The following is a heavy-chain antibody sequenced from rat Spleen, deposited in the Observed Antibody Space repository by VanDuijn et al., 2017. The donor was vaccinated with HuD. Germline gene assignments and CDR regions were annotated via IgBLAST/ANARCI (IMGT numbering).Heavy chain of an antibody. V-gene: IGHV5-58*01. CDR1: GFTFSSYW. CDR3: AKPLTQGGVMDA. Sequence: EVQLVETGGGLVQPGRSLKLSCVASGFTFSSYWMYWIRQAPGKGLEWVSSINIDGGGTYYPDSVKGRFTISRDNAENTIYLQMNSLRSEDTATYYCAKPLTQGGVMDAWGQGASVTVSS. D-gene: IGHD1-11*01. CDR2: INIDGGGT. J-gene: IGHJ4*01.